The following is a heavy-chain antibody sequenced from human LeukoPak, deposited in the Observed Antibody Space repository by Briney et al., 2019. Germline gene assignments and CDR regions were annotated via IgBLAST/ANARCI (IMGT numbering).Heavy chain of an antibody. CDR3: ARGGAVAGPDWGDAFDI. CDR1: GYSISSGFF. J-gene: IGHJ3*02. D-gene: IGHD6-13*01. Sequence: PSETLSLTCSVSGYSISSGFFWGWIRQPPGKGLEWIGSIYNSGTTYYNPSLKSRVTISVDTSKNQFSLKLSSVTAADTAVYYCARGGAVAGPDWGDAFDIWGQGTMVTVSS. V-gene: IGHV4-38-2*02. CDR2: IYNSGTT.